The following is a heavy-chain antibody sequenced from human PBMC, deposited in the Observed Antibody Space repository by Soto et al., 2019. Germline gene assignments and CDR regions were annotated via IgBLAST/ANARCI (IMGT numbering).Heavy chain of an antibody. J-gene: IGHJ3*02. CDR1: GYTFTSYD. CDR2: MNPNSGNT. V-gene: IGHV1-8*01. D-gene: IGHD6-19*01. CDR3: AIELGGWYLDAFDI. Sequence: ASVKVSCKASGYTFTSYDINWVRQATGQGLEWMGWMNPNSGNTGYAQKFQGRVTMTRTTSISTAYMELSSLRSEDTAVYYCAIELGGWYLDAFDIWGQGTMVTVSS.